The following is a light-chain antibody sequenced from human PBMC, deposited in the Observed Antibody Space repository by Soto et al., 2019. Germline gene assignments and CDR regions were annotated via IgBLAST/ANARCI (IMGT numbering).Light chain of an antibody. CDR1: QSVSSNF. CDR3: QQYGSSPRT. V-gene: IGKV3-20*01. Sequence: EIVLTQSPGTLSLSPGERATLSCRASQSVSSNFLAWYQQKPGQAPRLLSYGASNRATGITDRFSGSGSGTDFSLTISRLEPEDFVVYYCQQYGSSPRTFGQGTKVDI. J-gene: IGKJ1*01. CDR2: GAS.